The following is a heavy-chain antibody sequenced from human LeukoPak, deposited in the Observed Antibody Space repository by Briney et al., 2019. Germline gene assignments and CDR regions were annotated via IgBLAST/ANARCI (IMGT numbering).Heavy chain of an antibody. CDR2: IYYSGST. CDR3: ARAKYYYGSGSYLPRGWFDP. J-gene: IGHJ5*02. V-gene: IGHV4-39*07. Sequence: PSETLSLTCTVSGGSISSSSYYWGWIRQPPGKGLEWIGSIYYSGSTYYNPSLKSRVTISVDTSKNQFSLKLSSVTAADTAVYYCARAKYYYGSGSYLPRGWFDPWGQGTLVTVSS. CDR1: GGSISSSSYY. D-gene: IGHD3-10*01.